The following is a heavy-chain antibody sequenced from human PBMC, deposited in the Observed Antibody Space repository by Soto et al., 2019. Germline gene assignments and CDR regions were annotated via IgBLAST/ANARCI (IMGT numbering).Heavy chain of an antibody. V-gene: IGHV1-69*18. CDR2: IIPIFGTA. CDR1: AGTFRSYA. D-gene: IGHD3-22*01. J-gene: IGHJ6*02. Sequence: QVQLVQSEAEVKKPGSSVKVSCKASAGTFRSYAINWVRQAPGQGLEWMGKIIPIFGTANYAQKFQGRVTITADESTSTAYMELSSLRSEDTAVYYCARDFRGYYATYGMDVWGQGTTVTVSS. CDR3: ARDFRGYYATYGMDV.